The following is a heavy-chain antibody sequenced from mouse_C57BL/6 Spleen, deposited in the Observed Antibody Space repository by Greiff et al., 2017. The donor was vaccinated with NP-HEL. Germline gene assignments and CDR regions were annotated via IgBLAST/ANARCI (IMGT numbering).Heavy chain of an antibody. J-gene: IGHJ2*01. CDR1: GFTFSSYG. Sequence: EVMLAESGGDLVKPGGSLKLSCAASGFTFSSYGMSWVRQTPDKRLEWVATISSGGSYTYYPDSVKGRFTISRDNAKNTLYLQMSSLKSEDTAMYYCARPELGRFDYWGQGTTLTVSS. CDR3: ARPELGRFDY. CDR2: ISSGGSYT. V-gene: IGHV5-6*02. D-gene: IGHD4-1*01.